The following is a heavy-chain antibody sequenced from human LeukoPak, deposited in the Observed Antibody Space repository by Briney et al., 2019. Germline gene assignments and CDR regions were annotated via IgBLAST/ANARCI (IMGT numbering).Heavy chain of an antibody. CDR3: ARDHSSGWYGGSYFDY. V-gene: IGHV3-48*03. J-gene: IGHJ4*02. CDR1: GFTFSSYE. D-gene: IGHD6-19*01. CDR2: ISSSGSTI. Sequence: GGSLRLSCAASGFTFSSYEMNWVRQAPGKGLEWVSYISSSGSTIYYADSVKGRFTISRDNAKNSLYLQMNSLRAEDTAVYYCARDHSSGWYGGSYFDYWGQGTLVTVSS.